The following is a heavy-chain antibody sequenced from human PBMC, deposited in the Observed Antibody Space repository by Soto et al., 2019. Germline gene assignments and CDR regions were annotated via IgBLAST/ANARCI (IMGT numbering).Heavy chain of an antibody. Sequence: QVQLVQSGSEVKKPGASVRVSCKASSYTFTSYGISWVRQAPGQGLEWVGWVSPYDGDTNYAQKFRGRITMTTDTSTSTAHMALRGLRSDDTALYYCARDWDYDYNADVFDIWGQGTMVTVTS. D-gene: IGHD3-16*01. CDR2: VSPYDGDT. CDR3: ARDWDYDYNADVFDI. J-gene: IGHJ3*02. CDR1: SYTFTSYG. V-gene: IGHV1-18*01.